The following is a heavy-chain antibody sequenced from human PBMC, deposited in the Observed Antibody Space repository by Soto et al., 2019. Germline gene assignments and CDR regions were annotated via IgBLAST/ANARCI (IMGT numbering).Heavy chain of an antibody. CDR2: ISAYNGNT. CDR3: ARDLHLGELSLYEGSDLIFDY. J-gene: IGHJ4*02. V-gene: IGHV1-18*01. CDR1: GYTFTSYG. D-gene: IGHD3-16*02. Sequence: GASVKVSCKASGYTFTSYGISWVRQAPGRGLEWMGWISAYNGNTNYAQKLQGRVTMTTDTSTSTAYMELRSLRSDDTAVYYCARDLHLGELSLYEGSDLIFDYWGQGTLVTVSS.